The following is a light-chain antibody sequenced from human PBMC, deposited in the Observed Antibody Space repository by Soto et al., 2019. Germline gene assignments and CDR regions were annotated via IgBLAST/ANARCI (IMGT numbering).Light chain of an antibody. CDR1: QSISSW. CDR2: DAS. Sequence: DIQMTQSPSTLSASVGDRVTITCRASQSISSWLAWYQQKPGKAPKLLIYDASSLEGGVPSRFSGSGSGTEFTLTISSLQPDEFGTYYCQQYNIYPLTFGGGTKVEIK. CDR3: QQYNIYPLT. J-gene: IGKJ4*01. V-gene: IGKV1-5*01.